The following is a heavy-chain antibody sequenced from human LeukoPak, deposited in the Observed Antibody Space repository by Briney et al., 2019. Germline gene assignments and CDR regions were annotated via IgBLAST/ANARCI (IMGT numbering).Heavy chain of an antibody. V-gene: IGHV4-34*01. Sequence: SETLSLTCAVYGGSFSGYYWSWIRQPPGKGLEWIGEINHSGSTNYNPSLKSRVTISVDTSKNQFSLKLSSVTAADTAVYYCARDPRYSYGYDRSGYWGQGTLVTVSS. CDR2: INHSGST. D-gene: IGHD5-18*01. J-gene: IGHJ4*02. CDR3: ARDPRYSYGYDRSGY. CDR1: GGSFSGYY.